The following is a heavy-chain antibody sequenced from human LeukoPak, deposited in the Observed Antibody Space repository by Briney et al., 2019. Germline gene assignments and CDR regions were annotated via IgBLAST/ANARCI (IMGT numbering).Heavy chain of an antibody. Sequence: ASVKVSCKASGYSFDNISLTWGRQAPGQGLEWMGWISAYNGNTHYAQKFRGRLTLTTETSTSTAYLELRSLKSDDTAVYYCARDRVGGDLTGVSLYWGEGTLVTVSS. V-gene: IGHV1-18*01. CDR1: GYSFDNIS. CDR2: ISAYNGNT. CDR3: ARDRVGGDLTGVSLY. J-gene: IGHJ4*01. D-gene: IGHD4-17*01.